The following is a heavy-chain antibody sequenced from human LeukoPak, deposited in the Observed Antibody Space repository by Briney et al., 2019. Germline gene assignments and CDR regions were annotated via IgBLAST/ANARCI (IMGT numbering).Heavy chain of an antibody. D-gene: IGHD4-17*01. CDR2: INPNSGGT. J-gene: IGHJ4*02. V-gene: IGHV1-2*06. CDR3: ARGGYGEFDY. Sequence: EWMGRINPNSGGTNYAQKFQGRVTMTRDTSISTAYMELSRLRSDDTAVYYCARGGYGEFDYWGQGTLVTVSS.